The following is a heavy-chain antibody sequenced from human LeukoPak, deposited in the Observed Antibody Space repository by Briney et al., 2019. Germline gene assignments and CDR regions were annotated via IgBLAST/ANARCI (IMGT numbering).Heavy chain of an antibody. Sequence: SVKGRFTISRDNAKNSLYLQMNSLRAEDTAVHYCAKAIDSSGYYLAPFDYWGQGTLVTVSS. D-gene: IGHD3-22*01. J-gene: IGHJ4*02. V-gene: IGHV3-11*05. CDR3: AKAIDSSGYYLAPFDY.